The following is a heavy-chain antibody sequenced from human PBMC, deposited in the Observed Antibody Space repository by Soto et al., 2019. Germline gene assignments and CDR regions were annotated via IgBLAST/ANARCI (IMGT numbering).Heavy chain of an antibody. V-gene: IGHV1-69*01. D-gene: IGHD3-22*01. CDR1: GGTFSSYA. CDR3: ARGLYYYDSSGYYYWYFDL. J-gene: IGHJ2*01. Sequence: QVQLVQSGAEVKKPGSSVKVSCKASGGTFSSYAISWVRQAPGQGLEWMGGIIPIFGTANYAQKFQGRVTITADESTSTAYMELSSLRSEDTAVYYCARGLYYYDSSGYYYWYFDLWGRGTLVTVSS. CDR2: IIPIFGTA.